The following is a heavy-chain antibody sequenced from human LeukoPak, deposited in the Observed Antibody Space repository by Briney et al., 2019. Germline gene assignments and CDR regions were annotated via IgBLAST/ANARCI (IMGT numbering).Heavy chain of an antibody. J-gene: IGHJ4*02. CDR1: GFTFSTYW. CDR3: ARFRYSSSAFDY. D-gene: IGHD6-6*01. V-gene: IGHV3-7*01. Sequence: GVSLRLSCAASGFTFSTYWMTWVRQAPGKGLEGVANIKQDGSDKYYVDSVKGRFTISRDNAKNSLYLEMKSLRAEDTAVYYCARFRYSSSAFDYWGQGTLVTVSS. CDR2: IKQDGSDK.